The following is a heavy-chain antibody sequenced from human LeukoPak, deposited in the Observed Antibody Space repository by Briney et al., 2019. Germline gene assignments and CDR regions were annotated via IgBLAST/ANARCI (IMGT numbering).Heavy chain of an antibody. CDR3: ARAAVDGYNYPYYYYYMDV. CDR1: GYTFTNNW. CDR2: INPSGGST. D-gene: IGHD5-24*01. V-gene: IGHV1-46*01. Sequence: ASVKVSCKAFGYTFTNNWMHWVRQAPGQGPEWMGIINPSGGSTSYAPNFQGRVTMTRDMSTSTVYMELSSLRSEDTAVYYCARAAVDGYNYPYYYYYMDVWGKGTTVTVSS. J-gene: IGHJ6*03.